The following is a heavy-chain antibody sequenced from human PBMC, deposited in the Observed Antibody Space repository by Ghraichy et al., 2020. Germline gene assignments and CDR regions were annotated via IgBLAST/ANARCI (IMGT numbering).Heavy chain of an antibody. CDR1: GFTFSSYS. V-gene: IGHV3-48*01. D-gene: IGHD3-22*01. CDR3: ARGALLYDSSGLGSYLN. Sequence: GGSLRLSCAASGFTFSSYSMNWVRQAPGKGLEWVSYISSSSSTIYYADSVKGRFTISRDNAKNSLYLQMNSLRAEDTAVYYCARGALLYDSSGLGSYLNWGQGTLVTVSS. CDR2: ISSSSSTI. J-gene: IGHJ4*02.